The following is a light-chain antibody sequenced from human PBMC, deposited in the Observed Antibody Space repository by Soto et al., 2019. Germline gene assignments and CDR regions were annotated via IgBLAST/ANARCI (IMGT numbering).Light chain of an antibody. CDR1: TGAVTSGHY. CDR2: DTS. Sequence: QTVVTQEPSLTVSPGGTVTLTCGSSTGAVTSGHYPYWFQQKPGQAPRTLIYDTSNKHSWTPARFSGSLLGDKAALTLSGAQPEDEAEYYCLLTYSDARAGVFGGGTKLTVL. CDR3: LLTYSDARAGV. J-gene: IGLJ2*01. V-gene: IGLV7-46*01.